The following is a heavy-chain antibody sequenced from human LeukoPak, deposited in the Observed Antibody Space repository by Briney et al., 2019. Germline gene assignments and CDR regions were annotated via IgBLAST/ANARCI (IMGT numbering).Heavy chain of an antibody. Sequence: GGSLRLSCAASGFTVSSNYMSWVRQAAGKGLEWVSVIYSGGSTYYADSVKGRFTISRDNSKNTLYLQMNSLRAEDTAVYYCASSYGSGSYYYYYYYGMDVWGKGTTVTVSS. CDR2: IYSGGST. J-gene: IGHJ6*04. D-gene: IGHD3-10*01. CDR3: ASSYGSGSYYYYYYYGMDV. V-gene: IGHV3-53*01. CDR1: GFTVSSNY.